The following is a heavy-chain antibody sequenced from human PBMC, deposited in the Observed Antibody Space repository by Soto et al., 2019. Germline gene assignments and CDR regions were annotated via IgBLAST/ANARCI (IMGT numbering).Heavy chain of an antibody. J-gene: IGHJ6*02. D-gene: IGHD3-10*01. CDR2: ISGSGGST. CDR3: AKDYWGFAVRGVIISHYGMDV. V-gene: IGHV3-23*01. CDR1: GFTFSSYA. Sequence: GGSLRLSCAASGFTFSSYAMSWVRQAPGKGLEWVSAISGSGGSTYYADSGKGRFTFSRDNSKNTLYLQLNSLRAEDTAVYYCAKDYWGFAVRGVIISHYGMDVWGQGTTVTVSS.